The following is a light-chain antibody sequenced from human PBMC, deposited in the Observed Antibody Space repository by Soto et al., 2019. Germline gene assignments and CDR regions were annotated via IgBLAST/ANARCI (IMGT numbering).Light chain of an antibody. J-gene: IGLJ1*01. CDR2: EVT. CDR3: ASITAGDFV. CDR1: SSDVGAYNL. Sequence: QSGLTQPASVSGSPGQSITISCTGTSSDVGAYNLVSWYQHLPDKSPKLIISEVTNRPSGVSDLFSCSKSGNTASLTIRGLQAEDEDDYSCASITAGDFVFASGPKVIV. V-gene: IGLV2-14*01.